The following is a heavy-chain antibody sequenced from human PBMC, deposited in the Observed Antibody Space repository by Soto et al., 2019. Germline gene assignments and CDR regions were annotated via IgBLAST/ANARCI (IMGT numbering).Heavy chain of an antibody. CDR1: GGSISSPNW. CDR2: IHHSGAT. Sequence: QVRLQESGPGLVKPAGTLSLTCIVSGGSISSPNWWTWGRPAPGKGLGWIAEIHHSGATNYSPSLKSRAGSSIDKANNQFSLQLTAVTAADTAVYSCASGSPYYYGAGGMWDAWGRGALVTVSS. V-gene: IGHV4-4*01. D-gene: IGHD3-10*01. CDR3: ASGSPYYYGAGGMWDA. J-gene: IGHJ5*02.